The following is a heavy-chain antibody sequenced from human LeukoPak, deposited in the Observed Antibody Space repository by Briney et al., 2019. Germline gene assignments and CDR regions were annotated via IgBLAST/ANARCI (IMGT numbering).Heavy chain of an antibody. Sequence: SGPTLVHPTQPLTLTCTFSGVSIRTRGVGGGWIREPPGKALEGLALNYWNDDKGYKPSLKSRLTISTDTSKNQVVLTMTNMDPVDTATYYCSHVDTNGYAPLRHWGQGTLVTVSS. V-gene: IGHV2-5*01. J-gene: IGHJ4*02. CDR3: SHVDTNGYAPLRH. CDR2: NYWNDDK. CDR1: GVSIRTRGVG. D-gene: IGHD2-2*01.